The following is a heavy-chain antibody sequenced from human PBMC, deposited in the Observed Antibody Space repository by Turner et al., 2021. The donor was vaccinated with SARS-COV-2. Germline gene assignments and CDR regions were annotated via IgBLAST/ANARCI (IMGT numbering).Heavy chain of an antibody. CDR1: GDTFRNYA. Sequence: VQLVQSGAEVKKPGSSVKVSCKASGDTFRNYAINWVRQAPGQGLGWMGRIVPTFSRTNYAQDFQGRVTITADKSSNTLNMELSSLRSDDTAVYYCAREGSALDYWGQGTLVTVSS. V-gene: IGHV1-69*04. J-gene: IGHJ4*02. CDR2: IVPTFSRT. CDR3: AREGSALDY.